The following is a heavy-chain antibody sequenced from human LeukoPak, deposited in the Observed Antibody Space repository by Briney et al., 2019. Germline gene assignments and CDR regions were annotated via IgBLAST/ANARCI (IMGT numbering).Heavy chain of an antibody. Sequence: GGSLRLSCAASGFTFSSYAMTWVRQAPGKGLEWVSAVSGSGDTTYYADSVKGRFTISRDNSKNTLYLQMNSLRAEDTAVYYCARDRIKSGSYRALDYWGQGTLVTVSS. V-gene: IGHV3-23*01. J-gene: IGHJ4*02. CDR3: ARDRIKSGSYRALDY. D-gene: IGHD1-26*01. CDR2: VSGSGDTT. CDR1: GFTFSSYA.